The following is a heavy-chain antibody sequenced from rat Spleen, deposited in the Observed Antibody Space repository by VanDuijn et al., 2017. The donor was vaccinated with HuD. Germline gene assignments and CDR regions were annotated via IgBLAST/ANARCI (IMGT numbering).Heavy chain of an antibody. J-gene: IGHJ2*01. CDR2: ITNTGGSI. V-gene: IGHV5S13*01. D-gene: IGHD1-3*01. CDR3: ARLKGLTTVVDY. Sequence: EVQLVESGGGLVQPGRSLKLSCAASGFTFSDYYMAWIRQAPGKGLAWVASITNTGGSIYSPDSVKGRFTISRDNARNTQYLQMDSLRSEDTATYYCARLKGLTTVVDYWGQGVMVTVSS. CDR1: GFTFSDYY.